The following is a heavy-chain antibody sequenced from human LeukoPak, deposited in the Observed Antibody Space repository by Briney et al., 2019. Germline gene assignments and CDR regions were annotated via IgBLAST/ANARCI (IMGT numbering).Heavy chain of an antibody. V-gene: IGHV4-59*01. J-gene: IGHJ3*02. CDR3: ARPSVDDAFDI. Sequence: SETLSLTCTVSGGSISSYYWSWIRQPPGKGLEWIGYIYYSGSTNYNPSLKSRVTISVETSKNEFSLKLRSVTAADTAVYYCARPSVDDAFDIWGQGTMVTVSS. D-gene: IGHD3-10*01. CDR1: GGSISSYY. CDR2: IYYSGST.